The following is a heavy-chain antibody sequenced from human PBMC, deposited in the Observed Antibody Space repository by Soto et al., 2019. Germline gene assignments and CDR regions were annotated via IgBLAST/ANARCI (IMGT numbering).Heavy chain of an antibody. CDR1: GYTFTSYD. J-gene: IGHJ6*02. CDR2: MNPNSGNT. CDR3: ARSPKRRGTMIVVVINPSYYYYGMDV. D-gene: IGHD3-22*01. V-gene: IGHV1-8*01. Sequence: ASVKVSCKASGYTFTSYDINWVRQATGQGLEWMGWMNPNSGNTGYAQKFQGRVTMTRNTSISTAYMELSSLRSEDTAVYYCARSPKRRGTMIVVVINPSYYYYGMDVWGQGTTVTVSS.